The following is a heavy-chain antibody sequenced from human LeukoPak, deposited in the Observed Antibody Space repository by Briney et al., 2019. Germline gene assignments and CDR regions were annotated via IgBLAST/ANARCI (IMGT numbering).Heavy chain of an antibody. CDR3: ARQEYSYGHDY. J-gene: IGHJ4*02. V-gene: IGHV4-39*01. Sequence: PSETLSLTCTVSGGSISSSSYYWGWIRQPPGKGLEWIGSIYYSGSTYHNPSLKSRVTISVDTSKNQFSLKLSSVTAADTAVYYCARQEYSYGHDYWGQGTLVTVSS. CDR1: GGSISSSSYY. D-gene: IGHD5-18*01. CDR2: IYYSGST.